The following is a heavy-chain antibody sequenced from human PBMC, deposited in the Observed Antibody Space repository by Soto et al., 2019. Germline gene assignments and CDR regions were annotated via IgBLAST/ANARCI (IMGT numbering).Heavy chain of an antibody. V-gene: IGHV4-61*01. CDR3: ARAGIVGATVPWFDP. CDR1: GGSVSSGSYY. Sequence: NPSETLSLTCTVSGGSVSSGSYYWSWIRQPPGKGLEWIGYIYYSGSTNYNPSLKSRVAISVDTSKNQFSLKLSSVTAADTAVYYCARAGIVGATVPWFDPWGQGTLVTVSS. J-gene: IGHJ5*02. CDR2: IYYSGST. D-gene: IGHD1-26*01.